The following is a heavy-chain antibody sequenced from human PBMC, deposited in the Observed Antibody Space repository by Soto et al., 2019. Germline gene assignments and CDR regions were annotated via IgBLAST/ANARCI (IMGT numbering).Heavy chain of an antibody. J-gene: IGHJ3*02. CDR2: ISGSGGST. CDR3: AKEVVGATRWDDAFDT. D-gene: IGHD1-26*01. Sequence: PGGSLRLSCAASGFTFSSYAMSWVRQAPGKGLEWVSAISGSGGSTYYADSVKGRFTISRDNSKNTLYLQMNSLRAEDTAVYYCAKEVVGATRWDDAFDTRGQGTMVTVSS. CDR1: GFTFSSYA. V-gene: IGHV3-23*01.